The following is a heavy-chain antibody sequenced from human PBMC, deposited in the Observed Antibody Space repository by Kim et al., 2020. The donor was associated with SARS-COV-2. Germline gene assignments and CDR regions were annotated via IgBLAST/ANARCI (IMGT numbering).Heavy chain of an antibody. V-gene: IGHV3-11*06. CDR3: AREGDVDCSSTSCYYDY. D-gene: IGHD2-2*01. J-gene: IGHJ4*02. Sequence: VKGRFTISRDNAKNSLYLQMNSLRAEDTAVYYCAREGDVDCSSTSCYYDYWGQGTLVTVSS.